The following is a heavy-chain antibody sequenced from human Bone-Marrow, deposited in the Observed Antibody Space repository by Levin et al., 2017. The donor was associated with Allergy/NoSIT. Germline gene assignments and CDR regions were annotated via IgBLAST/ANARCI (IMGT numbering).Heavy chain of an antibody. V-gene: IGHV5-51*01. CDR2: INPSNSET. CDR1: GYNFVGSW. J-gene: IGHJ4*02. Sequence: GGSLRLSCEGSGYNFVGSWIGWVRQMPGKGLELMGIINPSNSETRYSPSFQGHVLISVDKSINTAYLQWSSLQASDTAIYYCATQGCGRFSCHTIDYWGQGTLVTVSS. CDR3: ATQGCGRFSCHTIDY. D-gene: IGHD2-2*01.